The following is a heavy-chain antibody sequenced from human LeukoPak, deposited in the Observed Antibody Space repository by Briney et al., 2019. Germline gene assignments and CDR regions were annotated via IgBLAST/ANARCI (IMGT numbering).Heavy chain of an antibody. D-gene: IGHD3-16*01. Sequence: GRSLRLSCAASGFTFSSYGMHWVRQAPGKGLEWVAVISYDGSNKYYADSVKGRFTISRDNSKNTLYLQMNSLRAEDTAVYYCARHLEGGWFDPWGQGTLVTVSS. CDR1: GFTFSSYG. V-gene: IGHV3-30*03. CDR2: ISYDGSNK. CDR3: ARHLEGGWFDP. J-gene: IGHJ5*02.